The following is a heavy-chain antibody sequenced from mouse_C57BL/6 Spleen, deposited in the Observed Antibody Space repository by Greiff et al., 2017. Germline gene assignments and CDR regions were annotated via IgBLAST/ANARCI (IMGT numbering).Heavy chain of an antibody. CDR2: ISSGSSTI. CDR1: GFTFSDYG. CDR3: ASGMDCSSSYFDY. D-gene: IGHD1-1*01. Sequence: EVHLVESGGGLVKPGGSLKLSCAASGFTFSDYGMHWVRQAPEKGLEWVAYISSGSSTIYYADTVKGRFTISRDNAKNTLFLQMTSLRSGDTAMYYCASGMDCSSSYFDYWGQGTTLTVSS. V-gene: IGHV5-17*01. J-gene: IGHJ2*01.